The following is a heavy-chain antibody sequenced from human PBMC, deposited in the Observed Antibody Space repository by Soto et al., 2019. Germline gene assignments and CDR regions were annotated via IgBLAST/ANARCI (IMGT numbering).Heavy chain of an antibody. CDR1: GFTFSNYA. Sequence: PGGSLRLSCAASGFTFSNYAMHWVRQAPGKGLEWVAVISYDGSNKYYADSVKGRFTISRDNSKNTLYLQMNSLRAEDTAVYYCAREGLESIAAPPGYYYGMDVWGQGTTVTVSS. CDR3: AREGLESIAAPPGYYYGMDV. CDR2: ISYDGSNK. V-gene: IGHV3-30-3*01. J-gene: IGHJ6*02. D-gene: IGHD6-6*01.